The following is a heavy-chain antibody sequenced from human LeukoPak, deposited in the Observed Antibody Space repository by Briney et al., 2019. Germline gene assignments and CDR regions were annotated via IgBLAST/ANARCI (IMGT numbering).Heavy chain of an antibody. J-gene: IGHJ3*02. CDR3: ARDHYEHMVHGAFVI. V-gene: IGHV1-18*01. CDR1: GYTFTSYG. D-gene: IGHD4/OR15-4a*01. CDR2: ISAYNGNT. Sequence: GASVKVSCKASGYTFTSYGIRWVRQAPGQGLEWMGWISAYNGNTNYAQKLQGRVTMTTDTSTSTAYMELRSLRSDDTAVYYCARDHYEHMVHGAFVIWGQGTMVTVSS.